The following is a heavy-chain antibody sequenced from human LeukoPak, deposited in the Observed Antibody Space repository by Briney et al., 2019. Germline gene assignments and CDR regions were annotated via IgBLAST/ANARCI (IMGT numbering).Heavy chain of an antibody. CDR3: AKAYGSGTHDAFDI. D-gene: IGHD3-10*01. CDR1: GFTFHDYA. V-gene: IGHV3-9*03. CDR2: ISWNSGSI. J-gene: IGHJ3*02. Sequence: GRSLRLSCAASGFTFHDYAMHWVRQAPGKGLEWVSGISWNSGSIGYADSVKGRFTISRDNAKNSLYLQMNSLRAEDMALYYCAKAYGSGTHDAFDIWGQGTMVTVSS.